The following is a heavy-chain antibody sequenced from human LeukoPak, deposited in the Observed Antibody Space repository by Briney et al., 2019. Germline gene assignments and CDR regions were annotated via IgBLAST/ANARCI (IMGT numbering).Heavy chain of an antibody. CDR2: ISSSSNSI. V-gene: IGHV3-48*02. D-gene: IGHD2-15*01. Sequence: GGSLRLSCAASGFTFSGYNMNWVRQAPGKGLEWVSYISSSSNSIYYADSEKGRFTISRDNAKNSLHLQMNSLRDEDTAVYYCARGICSGGGCYSSRLAFDIWGQGTMVTVSS. CDR3: ARGICSGGGCYSSRLAFDI. J-gene: IGHJ3*02. CDR1: GFTFSGYN.